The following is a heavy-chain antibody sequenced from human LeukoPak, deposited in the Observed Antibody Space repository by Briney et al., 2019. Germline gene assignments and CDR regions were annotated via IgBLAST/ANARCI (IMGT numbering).Heavy chain of an antibody. CDR1: GASISSDDYY. V-gene: IGHV4-30-4*01. J-gene: IGHJ5*01. Sequence: SETLSLTCTVSGASISSDDYYWSWIRQPPGKGLKWIAYTHYSGSSFYNPSLKSRITISVDTSKNQFSLRLSSVTAADTAVYYCAREGRDFWSGSRGWFDSWGQGTLVTVSS. CDR3: AREGRDFWSGSRGWFDS. D-gene: IGHD3-3*01. CDR2: THYSGSS.